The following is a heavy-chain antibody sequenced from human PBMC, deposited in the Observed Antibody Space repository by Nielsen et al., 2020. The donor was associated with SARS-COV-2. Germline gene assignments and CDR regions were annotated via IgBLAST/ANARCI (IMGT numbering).Heavy chain of an antibody. CDR1: GFTFGTYT. Sequence: GGSLRPSGTVSGFTFGTYTIGWVRQPPGKGLQWVAGILGSGAATVYADSVKGRFTVSRDNSMNTVYLEMSRLRSEDTALYFCAKDRIPDGLWEIDYWGQGTRVTVSS. D-gene: IGHD1-14*01. CDR3: AKDRIPDGLWEIDY. CDR2: ILGSGAAT. V-gene: IGHV3-23*01. J-gene: IGHJ4*02.